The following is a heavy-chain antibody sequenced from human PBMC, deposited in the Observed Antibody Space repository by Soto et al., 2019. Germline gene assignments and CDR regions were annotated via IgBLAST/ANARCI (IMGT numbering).Heavy chain of an antibody. Sequence: TSETLSLTCTVSGGSISSGDYYWSWIRQPPGKGLEWIGYIYYSGSTYYNPSLKSRVTISVDTSKNQFSLKLSSVTAADTAVYYCARDAIVATIGGYYYYGMDVWGQGTTVTVSS. CDR1: GGSISSGDYY. V-gene: IGHV4-30-4*01. CDR3: ARDAIVATIGGYYYYGMDV. J-gene: IGHJ6*02. CDR2: IYYSGST. D-gene: IGHD5-12*01.